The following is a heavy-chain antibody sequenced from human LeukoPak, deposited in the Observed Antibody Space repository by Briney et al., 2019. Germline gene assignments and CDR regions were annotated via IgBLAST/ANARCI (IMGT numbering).Heavy chain of an antibody. CDR3: ATTVRADDAFDI. J-gene: IGHJ3*02. V-gene: IGHV4-38-2*01. D-gene: IGHD4-11*01. Sequence: KTSETLSLTCAVAGYSISSGYYWGWIRQPPGKGLEWIGSIYHSRSTYYNPSLKSRVTISIDTSRNQFSLKLSSVTAADTATYSCATTVRADDAFDIWGQGTMVTVSS. CDR2: IYHSRST. CDR1: GYSISSGYY.